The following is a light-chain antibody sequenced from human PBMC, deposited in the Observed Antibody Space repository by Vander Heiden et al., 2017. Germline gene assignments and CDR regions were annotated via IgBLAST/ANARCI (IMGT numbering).Light chain of an antibody. CDR3: QRAKSFPYT. CDR2: DAS. Sequence: DIHVTQSPSSVSASVGDRVTISCRASQDIYSWLAWYQQKPGKAPKLLIYDASSLQSGVPSRFSGSGSGTDFTLTISSLQPEDFATYYCQRAKSFPYTFGQGTNLELK. J-gene: IGKJ2*01. V-gene: IGKV1-12*01. CDR1: QDIYSW.